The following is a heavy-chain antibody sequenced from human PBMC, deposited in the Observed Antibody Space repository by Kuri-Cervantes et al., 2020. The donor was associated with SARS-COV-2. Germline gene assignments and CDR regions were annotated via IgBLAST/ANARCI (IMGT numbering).Heavy chain of an antibody. V-gene: IGHV1-2*04. CDR2: MNPNSGGT. Sequence: ASVKVSCKASGHTFTSYDINWVRQATGQGLEWMGWMNPNSGGTNYAQKFQGWVTMTRDTSISTAYMELSRLRSDDTAVYYCARSLLVGATLYLDYWGQGTLVTVSS. CDR3: ARSLLVGATLYLDY. CDR1: GHTFTSYD. D-gene: IGHD1-26*01. J-gene: IGHJ4*02.